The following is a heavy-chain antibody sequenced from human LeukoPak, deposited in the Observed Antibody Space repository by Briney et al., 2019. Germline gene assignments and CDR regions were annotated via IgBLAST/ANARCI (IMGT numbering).Heavy chain of an antibody. V-gene: IGHV3-23*01. J-gene: IGHJ4*02. CDR2: ISGSGGST. CDR1: GFTFSSYA. Sequence: GGSLRLSCAASGFTFSSYAMSWVRQAPGKGLEWVSGISGSGGSTYYADSMKGRFTISRDNSKYTLYLQMNSLRGEDTAVYYCAKKTTFWSGYYDYWGQGTLVTVSS. CDR3: AKKTTFWSGYYDY. D-gene: IGHD3-3*01.